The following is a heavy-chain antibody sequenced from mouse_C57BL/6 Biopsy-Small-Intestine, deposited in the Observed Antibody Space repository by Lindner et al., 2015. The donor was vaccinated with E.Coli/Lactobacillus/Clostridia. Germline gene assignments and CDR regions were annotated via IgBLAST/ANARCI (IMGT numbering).Heavy chain of an antibody. CDR1: GYTFTNYW. CDR2: IDPSDSKT. J-gene: IGHJ1*01. V-gene: IGHV1-52*01. CDR3: ARGRSLYWYFDV. D-gene: IGHD6-2*01. Sequence: VQLQESGAEMVRPGASVKLSCKASGYTFTNYWIHWVRQRPGQGLEWIGKIDPSDSKTHYNQKFNDKATLTVDKSSSTAYMQLNSLTSEDSAVYYCARGRSLYWYFDVWGAGTTVTVSS.